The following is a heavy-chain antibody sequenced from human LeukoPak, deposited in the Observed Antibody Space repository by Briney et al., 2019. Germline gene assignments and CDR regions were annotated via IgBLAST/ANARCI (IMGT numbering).Heavy chain of an antibody. J-gene: IGHJ4*02. CDR3: ARAIAAAGSVYFDY. Sequence: SETLSLTCTVSGGSISSYYWSWIRQPPGKGLEWIGYIYYSGSTNYNPPLKSRVTISVDTSKNQFSLKLSSVTAADTAVYYCARAIAAAGSVYFDYWGQGTLVTVSS. V-gene: IGHV4-59*01. CDR2: IYYSGST. CDR1: GGSISSYY. D-gene: IGHD6-13*01.